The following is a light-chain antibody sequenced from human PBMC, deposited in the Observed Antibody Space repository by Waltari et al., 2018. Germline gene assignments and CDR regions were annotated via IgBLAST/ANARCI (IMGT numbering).Light chain of an antibody. CDR2: DVN. CDR3: CSQSSYNGVI. J-gene: IGLJ2*01. CDR1: SSDVGGDDS. V-gene: IGLV2-14*03. Sequence: QSALSQPASVSGSPGQSITISCTGSSSDVGGDDSVSWYQDHPGQAPKVILYDVNNRPSGVSDRVSGSKSGNTASLTISGLQAEDEANYYCCSQSSYNGVIFGGGTKLTVL.